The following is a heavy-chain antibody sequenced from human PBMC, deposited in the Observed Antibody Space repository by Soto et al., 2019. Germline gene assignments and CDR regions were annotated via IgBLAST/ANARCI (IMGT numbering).Heavy chain of an antibody. V-gene: IGHV3-30-3*01. CDR2: ISYDGREK. J-gene: IGHJ4*02. CDR3: ARDPLAVTGSFVDY. Sequence: GGSLRLSCAASGFTFSTYAFHWVRQAPGKGLEWLSVISYDGREKYYADSVKGRFTISRDSSKNTVYLQMNSLRAEDTAVYYCARDPLAVTGSFVDYWGQGTLVTVSS. CDR1: GFTFSTYA. D-gene: IGHD6-19*01.